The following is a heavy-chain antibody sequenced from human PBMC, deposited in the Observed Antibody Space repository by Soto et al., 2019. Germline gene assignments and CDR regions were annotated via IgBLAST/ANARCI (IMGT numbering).Heavy chain of an antibody. CDR3: ARRVSGSYYNY. Sequence: EVPLLESGGGLVQPGGSLRLSCAASGFTFSSYAMRWVRQAPVKGLEWVSAISGSGDSTYYADSVKGRFTISRDNSKNALYLQMNGLRAEDTAVYYCARRVSGSYYNYWGQGPVVNVSS. J-gene: IGHJ4*02. V-gene: IGHV3-23*01. CDR2: ISGSGDST. CDR1: GFTFSSYA. D-gene: IGHD1-26*01.